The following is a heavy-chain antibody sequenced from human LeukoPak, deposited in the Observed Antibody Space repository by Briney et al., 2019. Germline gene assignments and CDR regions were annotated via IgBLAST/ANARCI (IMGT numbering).Heavy chain of an antibody. J-gene: IGHJ4*02. D-gene: IGHD6-13*01. Sequence: TGGSPRLSCAASGFPFSSYWMAWVRQAPGKGLEWVSYISTTGTTIHYADSVKGRFTISRDNAKNSLYLQMNSLRAEDTAVYYCVRDRGIAAVDQYYFDYWGQGTLVTVSS. CDR1: GFPFSSYW. CDR2: ISTTGTTI. V-gene: IGHV3-48*04. CDR3: VRDRGIAAVDQYYFDY.